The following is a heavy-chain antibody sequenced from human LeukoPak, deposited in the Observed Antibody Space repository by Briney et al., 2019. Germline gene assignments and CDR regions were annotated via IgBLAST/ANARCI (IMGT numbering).Heavy chain of an antibody. CDR3: AREGIYYDRSGYGPYFDY. V-gene: IGHV3-11*01. D-gene: IGHD3-22*01. J-gene: IGHJ4*02. CDR2: ISSSGSTI. Sequence: GGCLRLSCAASGFTFSDYYMSWVRQAPGKGLECGSYISSSGSTIYYADSVKGQFTISRDNAKNSLYLQMNSLRAEDTAVYYCAREGIYYDRSGYGPYFDYWGQGTLVTVSS. CDR1: GFTFSDYY.